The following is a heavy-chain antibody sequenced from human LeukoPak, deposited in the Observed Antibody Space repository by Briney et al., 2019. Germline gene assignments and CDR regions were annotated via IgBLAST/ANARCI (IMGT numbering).Heavy chain of an antibody. CDR2: ISYDGSNK. CDR3: ARDGDGYNYGFDY. CDR1: GFTFSSYA. V-gene: IGHV3-30-3*01. Sequence: GGSLRLPCAASGFTFSSYAMHWVRQAPGKGQEWVAVISYDGSNKYYADSVKGRFTISRDNSKNTLYLQMNSLRAEDTAVYYCARDGDGYNYGFDYWGQGTLVTVSS. D-gene: IGHD5-24*01. J-gene: IGHJ4*02.